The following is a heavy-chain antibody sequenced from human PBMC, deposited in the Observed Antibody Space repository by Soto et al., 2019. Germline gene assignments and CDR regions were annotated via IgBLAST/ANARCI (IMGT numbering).Heavy chain of an antibody. Sequence: SEPLSLTCSVSGDSISTVDYFWAWIRQPPGQALEYIGYIYKSTTTYYNPSFEGRVAISLDTSKSQFSLTVTSVTAADTAVYFCARGRYCLTGRCFPNWFDSWGQGTLVTVSS. CDR3: ARGRYCLTGRCFPNWFDS. CDR2: IYKSTTT. J-gene: IGHJ5*01. D-gene: IGHD2-15*01. CDR1: GDSISTVDYF. V-gene: IGHV4-30-4*01.